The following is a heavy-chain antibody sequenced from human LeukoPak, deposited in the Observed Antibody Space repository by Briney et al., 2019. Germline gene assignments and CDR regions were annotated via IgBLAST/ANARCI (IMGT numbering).Heavy chain of an antibody. CDR2: INAGNGNT. J-gene: IGHJ3*02. V-gene: IGHV1-3*01. Sequence: GASVKVSCKASGYTFTSYAMHWVRQAPGQRLEWMGWINAGNGNTKYSQKFQGRVTITRDTSASTAYMELSSLRSEDTAVYYCARGLGSTDGAFDIWGQGTMVTVSS. CDR3: ARGLGSTDGAFDI. CDR1: GYTFTSYA. D-gene: IGHD2-2*01.